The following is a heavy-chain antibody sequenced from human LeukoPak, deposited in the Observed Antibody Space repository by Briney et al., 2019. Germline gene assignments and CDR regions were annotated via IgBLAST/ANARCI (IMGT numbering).Heavy chain of an antibody. CDR3: AKISVPFCGGDCSAFDY. V-gene: IGHV3-30*18. CDR2: ISYDGSNK. Sequence: GRSLRLSCAASGFTFSNYGMHWVRQAPGKGLEWVAIISYDGSNKYYADSVKGRFTISRDNSNNTLYLQMNSLRAEDTAVYYCAKISVPFCGGDCSAFDYWGQGTLVTVSS. D-gene: IGHD2-21*02. J-gene: IGHJ4*02. CDR1: GFTFSNYG.